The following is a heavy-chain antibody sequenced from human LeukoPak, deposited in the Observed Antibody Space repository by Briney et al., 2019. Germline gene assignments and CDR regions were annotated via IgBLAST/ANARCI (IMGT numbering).Heavy chain of an antibody. Sequence: GGSLTLSCAASGFTFNSYGMHWLRQAPGKGLEWVAFIRYGGSNKYYADSVKGVITICRDNSKNTLYLQMNSLIAEDTAEYYCAKDEGSYFDYWGQGTLVTVSS. CDR2: IRYGGSNK. CDR1: GFTFNSYG. V-gene: IGHV3-30*02. CDR3: AKDEGSYFDY. J-gene: IGHJ4*02. D-gene: IGHD2-15*01.